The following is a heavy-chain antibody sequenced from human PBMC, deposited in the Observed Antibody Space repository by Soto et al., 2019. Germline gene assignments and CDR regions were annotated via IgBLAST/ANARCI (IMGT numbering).Heavy chain of an antibody. V-gene: IGHV3-23*01. Sequence: PRGSLRVSRSASVLTLSSYGMPWCRQAPGKKREWVSSISASGGGTYYADSVKGRFTMSRDNSKNTLYLQMNSMRADDIVVYYPATDGSAYENLTERHFSGPGT. D-gene: IGHD2-15*01. CDR2: ISASGGGT. J-gene: IGHJ4*02. CDR1: VLTLSSYG. CDR3: ATDGSAYENLTERHF.